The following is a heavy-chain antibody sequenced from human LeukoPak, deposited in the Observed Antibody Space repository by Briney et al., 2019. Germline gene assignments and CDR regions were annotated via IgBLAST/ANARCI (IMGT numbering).Heavy chain of an antibody. CDR2: ISGSGGST. CDR1: GFTFSSYA. CDR3: ARDLLPTYYYDSSGPYFDY. V-gene: IGHV3-23*01. D-gene: IGHD3-22*01. J-gene: IGHJ4*02. Sequence: PGGSLRLSCAASGFTFSSYAMSWVRQAPGKGLEWVSAISGSGGSTYYADSVKGRFTISRDNSKNTLYLQMNSLRAEDTAVYYCARDLLPTYYYDSSGPYFDYWGQGTLVTVSS.